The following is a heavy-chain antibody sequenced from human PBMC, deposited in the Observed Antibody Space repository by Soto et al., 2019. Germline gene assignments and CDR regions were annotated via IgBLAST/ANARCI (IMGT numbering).Heavy chain of an antibody. Sequence: SETLSLTCTVSGGSINSYYWSWIRQSPGKGLEWIGYIFYSGNTNYNPSLNSRVTLSVDTSKNQFSLKLTSVTAADAALYYCARDFFDSSDYTTNWFDSWGQGTLVTVSS. V-gene: IGHV4-59*08. D-gene: IGHD3-22*01. J-gene: IGHJ5*01. CDR2: IFYSGNT. CDR3: ARDFFDSSDYTTNWFDS. CDR1: GGSINSYY.